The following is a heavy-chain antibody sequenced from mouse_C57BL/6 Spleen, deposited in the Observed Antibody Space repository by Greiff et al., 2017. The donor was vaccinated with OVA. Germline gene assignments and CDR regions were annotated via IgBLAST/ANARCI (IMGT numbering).Heavy chain of an antibody. V-gene: IGHV1-55*01. CDR1: GYTFTSYW. J-gene: IGHJ1*03. D-gene: IGHD1-1*01. CDR3: SYYYGSRRYFDV. Sequence: QVQLKQPGAELVKPGASVKMSCKASGYTFTSYWITWVKQRPGQGLEWIGDIYPGSGSTNYNEKFKSKATLTVDTSSSTAYMQLSSLTSEDSAVYYCSYYYGSRRYFDVWGTGTTVTVSS. CDR2: IYPGSGST.